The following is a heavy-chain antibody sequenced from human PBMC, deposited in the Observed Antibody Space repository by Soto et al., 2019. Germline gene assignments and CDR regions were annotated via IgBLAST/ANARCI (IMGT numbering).Heavy chain of an antibody. V-gene: IGHV4-30-4*01. CDR3: ARAGDYYDSSGYYIAN. D-gene: IGHD3-22*01. Sequence: QVQLQESGPGLVKPSQTLSLTCTVSGGSISSGAYYWSWIRQPPGKGLEWIGYIYYSGSTYYNPSPKCRDTISVDTSKNQFSLQLSSVTAADTAVYYCARAGDYYDSSGYYIANWGQGTLVTVSS. CDR2: IYYSGST. CDR1: GGSISSGAYY. J-gene: IGHJ4*02.